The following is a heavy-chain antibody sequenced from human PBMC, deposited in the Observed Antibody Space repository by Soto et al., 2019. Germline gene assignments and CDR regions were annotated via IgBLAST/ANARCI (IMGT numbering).Heavy chain of an antibody. CDR1: GYSFTSYW. Sequence: GESLKISCKGSGYSFTSYWIGWVRQMPGKGLEWMGIIYPGDSDTRYSPSFQGQVTISADKSISTAYLQWSSLKASDTAMYYCARHVPIVRRGYDVDGMDVWGQGTTVTVSS. D-gene: IGHD5-12*01. J-gene: IGHJ6*02. CDR2: IYPGDSDT. V-gene: IGHV5-51*01. CDR3: ARHVPIVRRGYDVDGMDV.